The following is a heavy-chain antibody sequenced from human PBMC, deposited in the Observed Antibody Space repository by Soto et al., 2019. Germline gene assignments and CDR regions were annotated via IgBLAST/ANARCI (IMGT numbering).Heavy chain of an antibody. Sequence: QVQLQESGPGLVKPSETLSLTCTVSGGSISTYYWSWIRRPPGKGLEWLGYVYSSGATNYNPSLKSRVTISVDTSKNQFSLKLTSVTAAYTAVYYCARHPAHCSGGICHTDYWGQGTLVTVSS. V-gene: IGHV4-59*08. CDR3: ARHPAHCSGGICHTDY. J-gene: IGHJ4*02. D-gene: IGHD2-15*01. CDR2: VYSSGAT. CDR1: GGSISTYY.